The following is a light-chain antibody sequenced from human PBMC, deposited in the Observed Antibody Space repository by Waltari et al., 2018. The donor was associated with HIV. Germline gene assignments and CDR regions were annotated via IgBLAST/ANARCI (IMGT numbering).Light chain of an antibody. V-gene: IGLV1-51*01. CDR2: DKD. J-gene: IGLJ3*02. CDR3: GTLDNSVNVVM. CDR1: RSNIGNNY. Sequence: QSVLTQPPSASAAPGQTVTNYCSGGRSNIGNNYVSWYQQIPGKAPTLLIYDKDKRPSGIPDRFSGSKSVTSATLDITGLQTGDEADYYCGTLDNSVNVVMFGGGTKLTVL.